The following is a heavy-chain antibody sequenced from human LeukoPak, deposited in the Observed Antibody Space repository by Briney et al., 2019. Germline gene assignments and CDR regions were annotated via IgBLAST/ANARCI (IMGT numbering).Heavy chain of an antibody. Sequence: PGGSLRLSCAASGFTFSSYAMSWVRQAPGKGLEWVSAINGSGGSTYYADSVKGRFTISRDNSKNTLYLQMNSLRAEDTAVYYCAKDLDILTGYEYWGQGTLVTVSS. CDR2: INGSGGST. CDR3: AKDLDILTGYEY. D-gene: IGHD3-9*01. V-gene: IGHV3-23*01. CDR1: GFTFSSYA. J-gene: IGHJ4*02.